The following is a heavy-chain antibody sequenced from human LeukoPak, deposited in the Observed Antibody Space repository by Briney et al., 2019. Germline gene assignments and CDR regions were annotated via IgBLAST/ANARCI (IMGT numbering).Heavy chain of an antibody. J-gene: IGHJ4*02. V-gene: IGHV3-20*04. CDR2: ITWNGDDT. CDR3: ARRRGYSGYGMDY. CDR1: GFTFDNYG. Sequence: GGSLRLSCAASGFTFDNYGMNWVRQAPGKGLEWVSGITWNGDDTGYADSVKGRFTISRDNAKNSLYLQMNSLRAEDTAVYYCARRRGYSGYGMDYWGQGTLVTVSS. D-gene: IGHD5-12*01.